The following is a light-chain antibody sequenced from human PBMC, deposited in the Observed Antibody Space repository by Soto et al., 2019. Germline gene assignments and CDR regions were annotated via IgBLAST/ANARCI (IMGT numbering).Light chain of an antibody. CDR2: EVN. J-gene: IGLJ1*01. CDR3: SSYAGTNNYV. V-gene: IGLV2-8*01. CDR1: SSDVGGYNY. Sequence: QSALTQPPSASGSPGQSVTISCTGTSSDVGGYNYVSWYQQHPGKAPKLVIYEVNKRPSGVPDRLSASKSGNTASLTVSGLQAEDEADYYCSSYAGTNNYVFGTGTKLTVL.